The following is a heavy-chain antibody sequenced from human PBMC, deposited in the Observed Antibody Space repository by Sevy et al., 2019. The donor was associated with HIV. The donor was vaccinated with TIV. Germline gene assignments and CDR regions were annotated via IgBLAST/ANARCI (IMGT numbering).Heavy chain of an antibody. D-gene: IGHD6-19*01. CDR3: AKVPRLQWLVGGDY. J-gene: IGHJ4*02. V-gene: IGHV3-23*01. CDR1: GFTFSSYA. Sequence: GGSLRLSCAASGFTFSSYAVSWVRQAPGKGLEWVSAISGSGGSTYYADSVKGRFTISRDNSKNTLYLQMNSLRAEDTAVYYCAKVPRLQWLVGGDYWGQGTLVTVSS. CDR2: ISGSGGST.